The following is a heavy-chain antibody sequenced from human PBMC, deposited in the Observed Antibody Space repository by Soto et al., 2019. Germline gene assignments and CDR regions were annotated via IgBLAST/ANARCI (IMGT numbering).Heavy chain of an antibody. J-gene: IGHJ4*02. Sequence: GGSLRLSCAASGFTFSNAWMSWVRQAPGKGLEWVGRIKSKTDGGTTDYAAPVKGRFTISRDDSKNTLYLQMNSLKTEDTAVYYCTTEPDCSGGSCYPDPFDYWGQGTLVTVSS. V-gene: IGHV3-15*01. CDR1: GFTFSNAW. D-gene: IGHD2-15*01. CDR2: IKSKTDGGTT. CDR3: TTEPDCSGGSCYPDPFDY.